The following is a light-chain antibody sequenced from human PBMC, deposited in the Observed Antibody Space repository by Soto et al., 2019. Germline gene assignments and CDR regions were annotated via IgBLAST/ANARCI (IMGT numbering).Light chain of an antibody. CDR2: AAS. CDR1: QSISSS. J-gene: IGKJ5*01. CDR3: QQSYRTPT. Sequence: DIHMTQSPSSLSASVGDRVTITCRASQSISSSLNWYQQKPGKAPQLLIYAASSLHSGVPSRLSASGSGTDFTLPIRSLQPEDFATYYCQQSYRTPTFGQGTRLEIK. V-gene: IGKV1-39*01.